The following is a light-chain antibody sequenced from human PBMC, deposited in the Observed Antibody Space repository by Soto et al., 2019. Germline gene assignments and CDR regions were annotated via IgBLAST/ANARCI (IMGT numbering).Light chain of an antibody. Sequence: EIVMTQSPATLSVSPGERATLSCRASQNIGGTLAWYRPKPGQAPGLLFYGASTRATGIPARFSGSGSGTEFTLPISCLQSEDFAVYYCQQFHNWPPLTFGGGNKVDI. V-gene: IGKV3-15*01. CDR1: QNIGGT. CDR3: QQFHNWPPLT. CDR2: GAS. J-gene: IGKJ4*01.